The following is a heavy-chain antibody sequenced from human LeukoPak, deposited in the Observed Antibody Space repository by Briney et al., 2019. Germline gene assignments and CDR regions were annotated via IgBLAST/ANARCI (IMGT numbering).Heavy chain of an antibody. CDR2: ISAYNGDT. V-gene: IGHV1-18*01. J-gene: IGHJ6*02. D-gene: IGHD3-3*01. CDR3: VRDYDYRMDV. CDR1: GYTFTTFG. Sequence: ASVKVSCKASGYTFTTFGLSWLRQAPGQGLEWMGWISAYNGDTNYAQRLQGRVTVTTDTSTSTAYMELRSLRSDDTAVYYCVRDYDYRMDVWGQGTTVTVSS.